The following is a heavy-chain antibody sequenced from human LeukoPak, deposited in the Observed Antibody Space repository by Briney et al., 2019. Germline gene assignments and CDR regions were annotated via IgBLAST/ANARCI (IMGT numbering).Heavy chain of an antibody. CDR3: AKGGSAEVSDVLDM. Sequence: GGSLRLSCAASGFTFSSYYMSWVRQAPGKGLEWVSGISGSGGTTNDADSMSRRTTASRDNNKNTLFLQMKGLSAEATAAYHCAKGGSAEVSDVLDMWGQGTMLTASS. J-gene: IGHJ3*02. V-gene: IGHV3-23*01. D-gene: IGHD2-8*01. CDR1: GFTFSSYY. CDR2: ISGSGGTT.